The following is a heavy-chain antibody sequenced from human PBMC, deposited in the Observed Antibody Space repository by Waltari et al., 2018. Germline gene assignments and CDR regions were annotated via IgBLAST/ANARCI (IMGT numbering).Heavy chain of an antibody. CDR2: IIPILGIA. D-gene: IGHD5-18*01. J-gene: IGHJ6*02. CDR3: ARDTATAMVMGDYYYYGMDV. Sequence: QVQLVQSGAEVKKPGSSVKVSCKASGGTFSSYTISWVRQAPGQGLEWMGRIIPILGIANYAQKLQGRVTITADKSTSTAYMELSSLRSEDTAVYYCARDTATAMVMGDYYYYGMDVWGQGTTVTVSS. V-gene: IGHV1-69*08. CDR1: GGTFSSYT.